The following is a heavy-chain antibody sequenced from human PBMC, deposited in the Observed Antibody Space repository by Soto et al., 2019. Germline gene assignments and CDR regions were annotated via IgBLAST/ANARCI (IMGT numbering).Heavy chain of an antibody. Sequence: ASVKVSCKASGYTFTRDQIHWVRQAPGQGLEWMGMIEPSGGKTNYAQKFQGRVTLTSDTSTSTVYMALSSLRSDDTAIYFCGRVMRSLLSITALDTWGQGTLVTVSS. D-gene: IGHD3-10*01. CDR2: IEPSGGKT. CDR1: GYTFTRDQ. V-gene: IGHV1-46*01. J-gene: IGHJ5*02. CDR3: GRVMRSLLSITALDT.